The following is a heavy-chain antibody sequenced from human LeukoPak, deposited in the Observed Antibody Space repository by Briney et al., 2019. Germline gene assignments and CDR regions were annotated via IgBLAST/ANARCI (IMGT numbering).Heavy chain of an antibody. D-gene: IGHD6-19*01. Sequence: GASVKVSCKASGGTFSSYAISWVRQAPGQGLEWMGRIIPILGIANYAQKFQGRVTITADKSTSTAYMELSSLRSEDTAVYYCASTAVAGTGYFDYWGQGTLVTVSS. V-gene: IGHV1-69*04. CDR2: IIPILGIA. CDR3: ASTAVAGTGYFDY. CDR1: GGTFSSYA. J-gene: IGHJ4*02.